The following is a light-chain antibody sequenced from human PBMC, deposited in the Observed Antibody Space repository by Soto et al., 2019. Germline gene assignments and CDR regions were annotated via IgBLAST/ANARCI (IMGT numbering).Light chain of an antibody. CDR1: LNVNSY. CDR2: DAS. Sequence: EIVLTQSPATLSLSPGERATLSCRSSLNVNSYLAWYQQKPGQAPRLLIYDASNRATGIPARFSGSGSGTEFTLTISSLQSEDFAVYYCQQYNNWPRTFGQGTKVDIK. V-gene: IGKV3D-15*01. CDR3: QQYNNWPRT. J-gene: IGKJ1*01.